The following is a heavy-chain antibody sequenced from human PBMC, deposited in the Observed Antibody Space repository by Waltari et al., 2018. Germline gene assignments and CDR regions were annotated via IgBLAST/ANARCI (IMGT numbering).Heavy chain of an antibody. D-gene: IGHD3-22*01. V-gene: IGHV4-59*01. CDR3: ARDGRHDSSVSFWFDL. Sequence: QVQLQESGPGLVKPPETLSLTCTVSGGPLSGFCWTWFLQPPGKALEWIGYIYYSGNTNYSPSLRSRVTISVDTSKNQFSLKLSSVTAADTAVYYCARDGRHDSSVSFWFDLWGQGALVTVSS. CDR1: GGPLSGFC. J-gene: IGHJ5*02. CDR2: IYYSGNT.